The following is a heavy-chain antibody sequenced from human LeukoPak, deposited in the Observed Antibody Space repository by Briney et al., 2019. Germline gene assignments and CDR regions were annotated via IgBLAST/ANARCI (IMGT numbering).Heavy chain of an antibody. J-gene: IGHJ6*02. D-gene: IGHD5-18*01. V-gene: IGHV3-21*01. CDR3: ARYSYGYDGPYYYYGMDV. CDR1: GFTFSSYS. Sequence: GGSLRLSCAASGFTFSSYSMNWVRQAPGKGLEWVSSISSSSSYIYYADSVKGRFTISRDNAKNSLYLQMNSLRAEDTAVYYCARYSYGYDGPYYYYGMDVWGQGTTVTVSS. CDR2: ISSSSSYI.